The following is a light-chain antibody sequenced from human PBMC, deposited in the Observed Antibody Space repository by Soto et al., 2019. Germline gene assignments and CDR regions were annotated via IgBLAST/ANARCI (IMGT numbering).Light chain of an antibody. CDR3: QQRNIWPPVT. CDR2: DAS. J-gene: IGKJ5*01. Sequence: EIVLTQSPGTLSLSPGERATLSCRASQSVSSNLAWYQQKPGQAPGLLIYDASTRATGTPARFSGSGSGTKFTLSISSLQSEDFAVYYCQQRNIWPPVTFGQGTRLEIK. CDR1: QSVSSN. V-gene: IGKV3D-15*01.